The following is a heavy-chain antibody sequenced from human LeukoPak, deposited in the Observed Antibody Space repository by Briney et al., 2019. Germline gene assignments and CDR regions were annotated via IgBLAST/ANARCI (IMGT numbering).Heavy chain of an antibody. CDR1: GFTFSSSA. V-gene: IGHV3-7*01. Sequence: GGSLRLSCAASGFTFSSSAMSWVRQAPGKGLEWVANIKQDGSEKYYVDSVKGRFTISRDNAKNSLYLQMNSLRAEDTAVYYCARSPTYYDFWSGYKFIDYWGQGTLVTVSA. J-gene: IGHJ4*02. CDR3: ARSPTYYDFWSGYKFIDY. CDR2: IKQDGSEK. D-gene: IGHD3-3*01.